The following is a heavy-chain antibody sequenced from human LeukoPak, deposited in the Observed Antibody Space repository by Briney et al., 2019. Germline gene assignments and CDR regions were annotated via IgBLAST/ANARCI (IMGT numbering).Heavy chain of an antibody. D-gene: IGHD3-22*01. CDR3: ASEARVHYDSSGYYYG. CDR1: VGSFSRYY. V-gene: IGHV4-34*01. J-gene: IGHJ4*02. CDR2: INHSGST. Sequence: SETLSLTCAFWVGSFSRYYWSWMRQPPAKGLVWIGEINHSGSTNYNPSLKSRVTISVDTSKNQFSLKLSSVTTADTAVYYCASEARVHYDSSGYYYGWGQGTLVTVSS.